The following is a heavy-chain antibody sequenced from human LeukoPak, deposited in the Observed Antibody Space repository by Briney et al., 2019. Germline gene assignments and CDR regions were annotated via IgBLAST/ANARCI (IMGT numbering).Heavy chain of an antibody. Sequence: PGGSLRLSCAASGFSFSSYWMSWVRQAPGKGLEWVANIKQDGSEKYYVDSVKGRFTISRENSKNILYLQMNSLRAEDTALYYCAKDFVGTGNFRGGDYWGQGTLVTVSS. J-gene: IGHJ4*02. CDR3: AKDFVGTGNFRGGDY. D-gene: IGHD1-1*01. CDR1: GFSFSSYW. CDR2: IKQDGSEK. V-gene: IGHV3-7*03.